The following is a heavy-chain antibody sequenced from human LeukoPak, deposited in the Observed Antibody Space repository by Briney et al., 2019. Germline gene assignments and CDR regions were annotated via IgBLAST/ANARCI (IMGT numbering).Heavy chain of an antibody. D-gene: IGHD3/OR15-3a*01. Sequence: PSETLSLTCAVYGGSFSGYYWSWIRQPPGKGLEWIGEINHSGSTNYNPSLKSRVTISVDTSKNQFSLKLSSVTAADTAVYYCASVFSWTRRGSDYWGQGTLVTVSS. CDR2: INHSGST. V-gene: IGHV4-34*01. J-gene: IGHJ4*02. CDR1: GGSFSGYY. CDR3: ASVFSWTRRGSDY.